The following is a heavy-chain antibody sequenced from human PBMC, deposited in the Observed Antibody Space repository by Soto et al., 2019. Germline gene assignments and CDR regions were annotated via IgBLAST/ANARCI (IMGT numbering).Heavy chain of an antibody. J-gene: IGHJ3*01. D-gene: IGHD3-10*01. CDR3: VSFGRGKIPKAFDF. Sequence: QLQLQESGPGLVKPEETLSLTCTVSAGSISSSIYYWGVIRQPPGKGLEWIGSIDYSGSTYYNPPLVTRVTIPVDTSNAQFPLMLRSVTAADTSVYYCVSFGRGKIPKAFDFWGQGTMVTVCS. CDR1: AGSISSSIYY. V-gene: IGHV4-39*01. CDR2: IDYSGST.